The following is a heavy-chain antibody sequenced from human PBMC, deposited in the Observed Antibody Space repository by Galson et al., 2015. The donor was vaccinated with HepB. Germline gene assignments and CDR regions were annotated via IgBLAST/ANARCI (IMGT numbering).Heavy chain of an antibody. V-gene: IGHV3-30-3*01. CDR1: GFTFSSYA. D-gene: IGHD3-10*01. CDR2: ISYDGSNK. Sequence: SLRLSCAASGFTFSSYAMHWVRQAPGKGLEWVAVISYDGSNKYYADSVKGRFTISRDNSKNTLYLQMNSLRAEDTAVYYCARGGGGGITMVRGVKIRGYFDYWGQGTLVTVSS. CDR3: ARGGGGGITMVRGVKIRGYFDY. J-gene: IGHJ4*02.